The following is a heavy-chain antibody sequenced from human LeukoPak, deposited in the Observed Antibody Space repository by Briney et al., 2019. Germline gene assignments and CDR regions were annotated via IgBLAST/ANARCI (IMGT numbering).Heavy chain of an antibody. D-gene: IGHD5-12*01. CDR2: IYPGDSDT. CDR3: ARKRIVATTYFDY. J-gene: IGHJ4*02. CDR1: GYSFTSYW. Sequence: GESLKISCKGSGYSFTSYWIGWVRQVPGKGLEWMGIIYPGDSDTRYSPSFQGQVTISADKSISTAYLQWSSLKASDTAMYYCARKRIVATTYFDYWGQGTLVTVSS. V-gene: IGHV5-51*01.